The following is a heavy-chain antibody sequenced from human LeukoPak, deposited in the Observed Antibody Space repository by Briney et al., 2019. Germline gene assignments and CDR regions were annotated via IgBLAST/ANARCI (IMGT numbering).Heavy chain of an antibody. V-gene: IGHV4-30-4*01. Sequence: PSETLSLTCTVSGGSISSGDYYWSWIRQSPGTGLEWIGYIYYSGSTYYNPSLKSRVTISVDTSKNQFSLKLSSVTVADTAVYYCARGAYYYENDAFDIWGQGTMVTVSS. CDR3: ARGAYYYENDAFDI. CDR1: GGSISSGDYY. J-gene: IGHJ3*02. D-gene: IGHD3-22*01. CDR2: IYYSGST.